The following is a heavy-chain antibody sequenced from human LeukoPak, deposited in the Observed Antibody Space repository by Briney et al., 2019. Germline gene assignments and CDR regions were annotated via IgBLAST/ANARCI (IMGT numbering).Heavy chain of an antibody. J-gene: IGHJ3*02. D-gene: IGHD6-19*01. CDR2: IKGDGSST. CDR1: GFTFSNYW. CDR3: ARDSGSGWYSDAFDI. V-gene: IGHV3-74*01. Sequence: GGSLRLSCATSGFTFSNYWMHWVRQVPGKGLVWVSRIKGDGSSTRNADSVKGRFTISRDNAKNSLYLQMNSLRAEDTAVYYCARDSGSGWYSDAFDIWGQGTMVTVSS.